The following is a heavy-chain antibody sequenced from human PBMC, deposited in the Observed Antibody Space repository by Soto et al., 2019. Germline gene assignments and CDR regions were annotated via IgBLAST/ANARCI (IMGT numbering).Heavy chain of an antibody. V-gene: IGHV3-7*01. CDR2: IKQDGSEK. J-gene: IGHJ4*02. CDR1: GFTFSNAR. Sequence: GGSRRRSCAASGFTFSNARINWVRQAPGKGLEWVANIKQDGSEKYYVDSVKGRFTISRDNTKNSLYLQMNSLRAEDTAVYYWSRPSGRSSSPYYWGQGTLVTVSS. D-gene: IGHD6-6*01. CDR3: SRPSGRSSSPYY.